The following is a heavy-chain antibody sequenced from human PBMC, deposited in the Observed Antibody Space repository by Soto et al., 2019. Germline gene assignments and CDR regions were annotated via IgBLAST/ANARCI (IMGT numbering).Heavy chain of an antibody. J-gene: IGHJ6*02. CDR3: AKALGATSYYYYGMDV. CDR1: GFTFSSYA. Sequence: GSLRLSCAASGFTFSSYAMSWVRQAPGKGLEWVSAISGSGGSTYYADSVKGRFTISRDNSKNTLYLQMNSLRAEDTAVYYCAKALGATSYYYYGMDVWGQGTTVTVSS. V-gene: IGHV3-23*01. D-gene: IGHD1-26*01. CDR2: ISGSGGST.